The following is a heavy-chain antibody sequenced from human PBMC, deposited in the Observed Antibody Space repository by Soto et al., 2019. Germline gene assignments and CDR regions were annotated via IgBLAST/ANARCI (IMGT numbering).Heavy chain of an antibody. J-gene: IGHJ4*02. V-gene: IGHV3-7*01. CDR2: IKEDGTEK. CDR1: GFIFSGHW. D-gene: IGHD1-1*01. CDR3: ERVFKGEFVH. Sequence: GGSLRLSCAASGFIFSGHWMSWVRQAPGKGLKWVAKIKEDGTEKYYVDSVKGRFTISRDNAEKSLYLQMKNLRDEDKALYYCERVFKGEFVHWGQGSLVTVSS.